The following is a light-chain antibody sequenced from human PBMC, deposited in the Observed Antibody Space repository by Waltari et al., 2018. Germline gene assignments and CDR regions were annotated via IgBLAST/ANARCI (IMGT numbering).Light chain of an antibody. J-gene: IGLJ3*02. CDR3: SSYTNSNTWV. CDR2: AVS. Sequence: QSALTLPASVSGSPGQPITISCTGTSGDIGVFHYVSWYQQHPGKVPNLLLYAVSKRPSGVSNRFSGSKSGNTASLTISGRQAEDEADYYCSSYTNSNTWVFGGGTKLTVL. V-gene: IGLV2-14*03. CDR1: SGDIGVFHY.